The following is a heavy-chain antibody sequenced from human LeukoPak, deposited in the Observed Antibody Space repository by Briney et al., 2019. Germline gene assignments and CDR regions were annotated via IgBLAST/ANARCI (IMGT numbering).Heavy chain of an antibody. CDR3: ARDFGYYYGSGAAFDI. CDR1: GFTFSSYG. D-gene: IGHD3-10*01. V-gene: IGHV3-23*01. CDR2: ISGSGGST. J-gene: IGHJ3*02. Sequence: GGSLRLSCAASGFTFSSYGMSWVRQAPGKGLEWVSAISGSGGSTYYADSVKGRFTISRDNSKNTLYLQMNSLRAEDTAVYYCARDFGYYYGSGAAFDIWGQGTMVTVSS.